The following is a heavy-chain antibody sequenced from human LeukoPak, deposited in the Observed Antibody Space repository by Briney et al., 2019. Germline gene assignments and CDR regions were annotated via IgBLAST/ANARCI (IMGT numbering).Heavy chain of an antibody. CDR3: AKGLWYSSGWCYDY. CDR1: GFTVSSYG. D-gene: IGHD6-19*01. CDR2: ISGSGGST. J-gene: IGHJ4*02. Sequence: GGSLRLSCAASGFTVSSYGMSWVRQAPGKGLEWVSAISGSGGSTYYADSVKGRFTISRDKSKNTLYLQMNSLRAEDTAVYYCAKGLWYSSGWCYDYWGQGTLVTVSS. V-gene: IGHV3-23*01.